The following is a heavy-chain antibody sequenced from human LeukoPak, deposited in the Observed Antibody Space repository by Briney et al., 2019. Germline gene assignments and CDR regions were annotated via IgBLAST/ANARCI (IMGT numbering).Heavy chain of an antibody. V-gene: IGHV3-21*01. J-gene: IGHJ6*03. CDR2: ITTSSSYI. D-gene: IGHD4-11*01. CDR1: GFAFNTYT. Sequence: GGSLRLSCAGSGFAFNTYTLNWVRQAPGRGLEWVSSITTSSSYIYYAGSVKGRFTVSRDNARSSLFLQMDSLRAEDTAVYFCARSTTDYYFYMDVWGKGTTVTVSS. CDR3: ARSTTDYYFYMDV.